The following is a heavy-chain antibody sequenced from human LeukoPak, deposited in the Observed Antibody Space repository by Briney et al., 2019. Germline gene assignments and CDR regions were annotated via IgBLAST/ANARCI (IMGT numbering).Heavy chain of an antibody. CDR2: IYYTGST. Sequence: PSETLSLTCNVSGDSISSSTYYWGWIRQPPGKGLEWIGSIYYTGSTYYNPSLKSRVTIPVDTSKNQFSLKLSSLTATDTAVYYCARLAVEMATTNYWGQGTLVTVSS. CDR1: GDSISSSTYY. D-gene: IGHD5-24*01. V-gene: IGHV4-39*01. J-gene: IGHJ4*02. CDR3: ARLAVEMATTNY.